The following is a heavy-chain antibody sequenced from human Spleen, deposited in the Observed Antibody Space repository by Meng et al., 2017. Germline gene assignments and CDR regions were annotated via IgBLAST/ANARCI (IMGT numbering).Heavy chain of an antibody. CDR2: INWNGGST. CDR1: GFTFDDYG. J-gene: IGHJ4*02. D-gene: IGHD1-26*01. CDR3: ASEGSRIPFDY. V-gene: IGHV3-20*04. Sequence: GGSLRLSCAASGFTFDDYGMSWVRQAPGKGLEWVSGINWNGGSTGYADSVKGRFTISRDNAKNSLYLQMNSLRAEDTAVYYCASEGSRIPFDYWGQGTLVTVSS.